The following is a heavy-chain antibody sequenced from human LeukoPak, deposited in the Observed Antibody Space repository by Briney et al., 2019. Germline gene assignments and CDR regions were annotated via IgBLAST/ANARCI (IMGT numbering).Heavy chain of an antibody. V-gene: IGHV1-69*04. CDR1: GGTFSSYA. J-gene: IGHJ4*02. Sequence: SVKVSCKASGGTFSSYAISWVRQAPGQGLEWMGRIIPILGIANYAQKFQGRVTITADKSTSTAYMELSSLRSEDTAVYYCARDQWMISHYYGSGSFDYWGQGTLVTVSS. D-gene: IGHD3-10*01. CDR2: IIPILGIA. CDR3: ARDQWMISHYYGSGSFDY.